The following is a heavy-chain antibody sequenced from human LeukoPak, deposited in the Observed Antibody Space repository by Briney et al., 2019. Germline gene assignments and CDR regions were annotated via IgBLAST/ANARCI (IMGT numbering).Heavy chain of an antibody. D-gene: IGHD6-13*01. V-gene: IGHV5-51*01. Sequence: KLGESLKISCKGSGYSFTSYWIGWVRQLPGKGLEWRGIIYPGDSDTRYSPSFQGQVTISADKSISTAYLQWSSLKASDTAMYYCGRQDWQQLGLFDYWGQGTLVTVSS. J-gene: IGHJ4*02. CDR2: IYPGDSDT. CDR1: GYSFTSYW. CDR3: GRQDWQQLGLFDY.